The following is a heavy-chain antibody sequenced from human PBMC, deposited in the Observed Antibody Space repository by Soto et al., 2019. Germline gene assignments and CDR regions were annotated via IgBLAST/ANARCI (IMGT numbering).Heavy chain of an antibody. CDR3: AGCVAAAGTNNWFDP. J-gene: IGHJ5*02. D-gene: IGHD6-13*01. V-gene: IGHV4-31*03. CDR1: GGSISSGGYY. CDR2: IYYSGST. Sequence: QVQLQESGPGLVKPSQTLSLTCTVSGGSISSGGYYWSWIRQHPGKGLEWIGYIYYSGSTYYNPSLKSRVTISVDTSKIQFSLKLSSVTAADTAVYYCAGCVAAAGTNNWFDPWGQGTLVTVSS.